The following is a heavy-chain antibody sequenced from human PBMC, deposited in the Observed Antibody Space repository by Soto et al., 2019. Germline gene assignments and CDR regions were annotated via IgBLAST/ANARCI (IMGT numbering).Heavy chain of an antibody. V-gene: IGHV4-59*01. CDR3: ARWTYCGGDCYWLDF. Sequence: PSETLSLTCTVSGGSMSRYYWNWIRQPPGKGLEWIGNIYYSGSANYDPSLRSRVTISLNTSKNQFSLNLNSVTAADTAIYYCARWTYCGGDCYWLDFWGQGTLVTVSS. J-gene: IGHJ4*02. D-gene: IGHD2-21*02. CDR1: GGSMSRYY. CDR2: IYYSGSA.